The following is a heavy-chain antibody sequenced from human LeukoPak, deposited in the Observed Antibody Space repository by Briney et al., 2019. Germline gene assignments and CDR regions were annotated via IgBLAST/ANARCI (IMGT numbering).Heavy chain of an antibody. CDR3: ARHYDSSGYSLTAFDY. J-gene: IGHJ4*02. CDR1: GGTFSSYA. V-gene: IGHV1-69*05. CDR2: IIPIFGTA. Sequence: SAKVSCKASGGTFSSYAISWVRQAPGQGLEWMGGIIPIFGTANYAQKFQGRVTITTDESTSTAYMELSSLRSEDTAVYYCARHYDSSGYSLTAFDYWGQGTLVTVSP. D-gene: IGHD3-22*01.